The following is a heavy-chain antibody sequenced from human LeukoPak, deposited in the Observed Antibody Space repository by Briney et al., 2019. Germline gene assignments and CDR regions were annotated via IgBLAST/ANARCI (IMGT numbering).Heavy chain of an antibody. V-gene: IGHV1-2*02. CDR2: INPNSGGT. Sequence: ASVKVSCKASGYTFTGYYMHWVRQAPGQGLEGMGWINPNSGGTNYAQKFQGRVTMTRDTSISTAYMELSRLRSDDTAVYYCARDLGCLQFYGMDVWGQGTTVTVSS. CDR1: GYTFTGYY. CDR3: ARDLGCLQFYGMDV. J-gene: IGHJ6*02. D-gene: IGHD1-1*01.